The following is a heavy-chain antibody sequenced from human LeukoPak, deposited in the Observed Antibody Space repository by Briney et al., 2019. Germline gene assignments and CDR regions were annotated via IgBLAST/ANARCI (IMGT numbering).Heavy chain of an antibody. Sequence: SETLSLTCTVSGGSISSSSYYWGWIRQPPGKGLEWIGSIYYSGSTYYNPSLKSRVTISVDTSKNQFSLKLSSVTAADTAVYYRARRDYYGDYGAFDIWGQGTMVTVSS. V-gene: IGHV4-39*01. D-gene: IGHD4-17*01. CDR1: GGSISSSSYY. CDR2: IYYSGST. CDR3: ARRDYYGDYGAFDI. J-gene: IGHJ3*02.